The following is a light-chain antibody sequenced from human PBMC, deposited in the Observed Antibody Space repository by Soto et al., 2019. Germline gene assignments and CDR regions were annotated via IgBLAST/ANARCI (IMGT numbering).Light chain of an antibody. CDR3: LQHNNYPDT. J-gene: IGKJ2*01. V-gene: IGKV1-17*03. CDR2: DTS. Sequence: DVQMTQSPSAMSASVGDRVTITCRASHDISRFVAWFQQKPGKAPERLIYDTSSLQPGVPSRFSGSGSGTEFTHAISGLQPEDFATYYYLQHNNYPDTFGQGTKLEIK. CDR1: HDISRF.